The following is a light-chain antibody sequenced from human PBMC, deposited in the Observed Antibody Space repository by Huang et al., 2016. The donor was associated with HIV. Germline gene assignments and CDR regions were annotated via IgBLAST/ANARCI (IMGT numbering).Light chain of an antibody. Sequence: EIVLTQSPGTLSLSPGERATLSCRASQSVSSSHLAWYQQKAGQYPSFLIFGASSRASGTPNRFSGSGSGTDFTLTISRLDPEDFAVYYCQQYGTSTSTFGQGTRVEVK. V-gene: IGKV3-20*01. J-gene: IGKJ1*01. CDR3: QQYGTSTST. CDR1: QSVSSSH. CDR2: GAS.